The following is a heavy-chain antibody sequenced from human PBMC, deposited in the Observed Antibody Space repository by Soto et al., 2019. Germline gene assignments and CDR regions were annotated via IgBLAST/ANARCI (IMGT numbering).Heavy chain of an antibody. CDR1: GFTFSSYS. CDR2: ISSSSSTI. CDR3: ASWTTSIHPP. Sequence: EVQLVESGGGLVQPGGSLRLSCAASGFTFSSYSMNWVRQAPGKGLEWVSYISSSSSTIYYTDSVKGRFTISRDNAKNSLYLQMNSLRDEDTAVYYCASWTTSIHPPWGQGTLVTVSS. D-gene: IGHD1-26*01. J-gene: IGHJ5*02. V-gene: IGHV3-48*02.